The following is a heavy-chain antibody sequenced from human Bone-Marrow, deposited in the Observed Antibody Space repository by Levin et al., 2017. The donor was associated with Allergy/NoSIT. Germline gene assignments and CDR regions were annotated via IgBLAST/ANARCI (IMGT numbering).Heavy chain of an antibody. CDR1: GGSIRSGGYY. Sequence: SQTLSLPCTVSGGSIRSGGYYWSWIRQHPGKGLEWIGYIYYSGSTYYNPSLKSRVTISVDTSKNQFSLKLSSVTAADTAVYYCARGFGRSSSYGFDYWGQGTLVTVSS. CDR3: ARGFGRSSSYGFDY. V-gene: IGHV4-31*03. CDR2: IYYSGST. J-gene: IGHJ4*02. D-gene: IGHD6-6*01.